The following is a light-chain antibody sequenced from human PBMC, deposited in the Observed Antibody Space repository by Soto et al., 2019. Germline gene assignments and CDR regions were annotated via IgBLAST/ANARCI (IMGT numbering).Light chain of an antibody. CDR3: SSFTRSSTPYV. Sequence: QSALTQPASVSGSPGRSITISCTGTSSDVGGYNYVSWYQQYPGKAPKLMIYDVSNRPSGVSNRFSGSKSGNTASLTISGLQAEDEADYYCSSFTRSSTPYVFGTGTKLTVL. V-gene: IGLV2-14*03. CDR1: SSDVGGYNY. CDR2: DVS. J-gene: IGLJ1*01.